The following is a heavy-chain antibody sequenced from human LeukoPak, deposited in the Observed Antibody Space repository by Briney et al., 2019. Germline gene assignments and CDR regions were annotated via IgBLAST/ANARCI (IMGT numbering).Heavy chain of an antibody. Sequence: GGSLRLSCAASGFTFSSYPMSWVRQAPGKALEWVSAISGSGGSTYYAASVKGRFTISRDNSKSTLYLQMNSLRAEDTAVYYCAKDSGECSSTSCYSGDYWGQGTLATVSS. CDR3: AKDSGECSSTSCYSGDY. CDR2: ISGSGGST. V-gene: IGHV3-23*01. CDR1: GFTFSSYP. D-gene: IGHD2-2*01. J-gene: IGHJ4*02.